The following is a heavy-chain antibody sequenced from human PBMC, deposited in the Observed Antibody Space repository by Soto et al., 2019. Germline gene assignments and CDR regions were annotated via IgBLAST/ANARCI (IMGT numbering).Heavy chain of an antibody. CDR2: ISGSGGST. CDR3: EKEVEYSSSWSDIDY. J-gene: IGHJ4*02. Sequence: EVQLLESGGGLVQPGGSLRLSCAASGFTFSSHAMSWVRQAPGKGLEWVSAISGSGGSTYYADSVTGRFTISRDKSKNTLYLQMNSLRAEDTAVYYCEKEVEYSSSWSDIDYWGQGTLVTVSS. V-gene: IGHV3-23*01. D-gene: IGHD6-13*01. CDR1: GFTFSSHA.